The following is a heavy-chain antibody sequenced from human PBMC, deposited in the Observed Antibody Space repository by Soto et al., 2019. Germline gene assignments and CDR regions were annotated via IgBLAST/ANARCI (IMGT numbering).Heavy chain of an antibody. CDR3: AREFPGALERGRAFDV. J-gene: IGHJ3*01. CDR2: ISPDGGRT. Sequence: ASVKVSCKASGYTFTTYYMHWVRQAPGQGLEWMGIISPDGGRTSYAQKFQGRVTMTRDTSTSTVYMELSSLRSEDTAVYYCAREFPGALERGRAFDVWGQGTMVTVSS. CDR1: GYTFTTYY. V-gene: IGHV1-46*01. D-gene: IGHD1-1*01.